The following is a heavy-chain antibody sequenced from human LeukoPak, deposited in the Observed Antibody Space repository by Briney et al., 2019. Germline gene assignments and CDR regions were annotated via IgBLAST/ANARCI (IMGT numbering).Heavy chain of an antibody. Sequence: PGGSLRLSCAASGFTFSTYSMTWVRQAPGKGLEWLSYISSSSTTIYYKDSVKGRFTVSRDNGRNSLYLQMNNLRVDGTAVYYCARDRPRYFEYWGQGILVTVSS. CDR2: ISSSSTTI. CDR3: ARDRPRYFEY. CDR1: GFTFSTYS. J-gene: IGHJ4*02. V-gene: IGHV3-48*01.